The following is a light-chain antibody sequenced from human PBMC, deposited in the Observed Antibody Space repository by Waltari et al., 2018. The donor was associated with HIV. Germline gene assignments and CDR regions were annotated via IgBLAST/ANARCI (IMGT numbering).Light chain of an antibody. J-gene: IGKJ5*01. Sequence: EVVLTQSPDTLSLSPGDTATLDCRASQSVSSSYSACYQQKPGPAPRLLIYHASNSATGIPDRFSDSGSVTDFTLTISRLEPEDFAVYYCQHYGSAQITFGQGTRLEIK. CDR1: QSVSSSY. CDR3: QHYGSAQIT. CDR2: HAS. V-gene: IGKV3-20*01.